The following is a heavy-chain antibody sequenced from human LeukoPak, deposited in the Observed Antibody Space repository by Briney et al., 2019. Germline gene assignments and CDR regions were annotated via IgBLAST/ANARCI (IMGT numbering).Heavy chain of an antibody. CDR3: VRWGVEAGMDY. Sequence: PGGSLRPSFPAPGFTSIGYGLNWVRQPQGKGLKWVSYISGTSSPRYYADSVKGRFTISRDNAKKSMFLQMKSLRTEDTAVYICVRWGVEAGMDYWGQGTLVTVSS. CDR1: GFTSIGYG. D-gene: IGHD6-19*01. V-gene: IGHV3-48*01. J-gene: IGHJ4*02. CDR2: ISGTSSPR.